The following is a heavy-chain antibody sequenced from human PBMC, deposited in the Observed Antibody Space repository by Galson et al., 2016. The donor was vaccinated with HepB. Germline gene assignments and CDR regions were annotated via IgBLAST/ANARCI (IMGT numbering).Heavy chain of an antibody. CDR3: TVGFIEVIPPATEAQYFDY. CDR2: LKSKVDGGTA. CDR1: GFNVDVAW. D-gene: IGHD2-2*01. J-gene: IGHJ4*02. Sequence: SLRLSCAASGFNVDVAWMSWVRQAPGKGLEWVGRLKSKVDGGTADYGAPVKGRFTISRGDSKNTVFLQMNSLKSEDTAVYYCTVGFIEVIPPATEAQYFDYWGLGTLVTVS. V-gene: IGHV3-15*01.